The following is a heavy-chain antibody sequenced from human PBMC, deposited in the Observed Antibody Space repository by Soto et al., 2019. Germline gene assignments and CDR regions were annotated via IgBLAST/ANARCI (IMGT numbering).Heavy chain of an antibody. V-gene: IGHV3-21*01. CDR1: GFTFSSYS. CDR2: ISSSSSYI. D-gene: IGHD1-26*01. Sequence: EVQLVESGGGLLKPGGSLRLSCAASGFTFSSYSMNWVRQAPGKGLEWVSSISSSSSYIYYADSVKGRFTISRDNAKNSLYLQMNSLRAEDTAVYYCARDIDGSGGKDFDYWGQGTLVTVSS. CDR3: ARDIDGSGGKDFDY. J-gene: IGHJ4*02.